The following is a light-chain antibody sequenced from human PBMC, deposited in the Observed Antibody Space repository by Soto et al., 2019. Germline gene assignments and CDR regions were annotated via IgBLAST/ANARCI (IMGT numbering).Light chain of an antibody. CDR3: QQYGSSHRT. J-gene: IGKJ1*01. CDR1: QSVGRS. CDR2: GAS. V-gene: IGKV3-20*01. Sequence: EIALTQSPATLSLSAGERVTLSCRASQSVGRSLAWYQQKPGQAPRLLVSGASNSATGIPDRFSGSGSGTALTPIISSLENEDFAVYDGQQYGSSHRTFGQGTKVDIK.